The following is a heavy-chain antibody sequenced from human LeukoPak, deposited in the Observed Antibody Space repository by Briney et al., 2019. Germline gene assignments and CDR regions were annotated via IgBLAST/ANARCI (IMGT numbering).Heavy chain of an antibody. J-gene: IGHJ3*02. CDR2: IYPGDSDT. V-gene: IGHV5-51*01. D-gene: IGHD6-19*01. CDR3: AIGGGVAVAGTYAFDI. Sequence: GESLKISCKGSGYSFTSYWIGWVRQMPGKGLEWMGIIYPGDSDTRYSPSFQGQVTISADKSISTAYLQWSSLKASDTAMYYCAIGGGVAVAGTYAFDIWGQGTMVTVSS. CDR1: GYSFTSYW.